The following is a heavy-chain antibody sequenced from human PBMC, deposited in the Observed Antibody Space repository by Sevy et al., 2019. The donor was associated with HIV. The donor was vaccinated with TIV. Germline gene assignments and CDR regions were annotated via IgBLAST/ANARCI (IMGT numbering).Heavy chain of an antibody. CDR1: GGSISSYF. D-gene: IGHD1-1*01. V-gene: IGHV4-59*01. CDR2: IYFTGNT. J-gene: IGHJ4*02. Sequence: SETLSLTCSVSGGSISSYFWTWVRQSPGKGLEWIGNIYFTGNTDYSPSLKSRVTLSLDTSKSHFSLILNSVTAADTAVYYCARDSTTRPRVLDYWGQGTLVSVSS. CDR3: ARDSTTRPRVLDY.